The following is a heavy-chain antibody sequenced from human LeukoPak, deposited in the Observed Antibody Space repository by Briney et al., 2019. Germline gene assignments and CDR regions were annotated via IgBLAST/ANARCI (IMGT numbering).Heavy chain of an antibody. V-gene: IGHV3-23*01. CDR1: GFTFSSYA. CDR2: ISGSGGST. Sequence: GGSLRLSCAASGFTFSSYAMSWVRQAQGKGLEWVSDISGSGGSTYYADSVKGRFTISRDNSKNTLYLQMNSLRAEDTAVYYCAKDSAVHSSGWYQHLWGQGTLVTVSS. J-gene: IGHJ5*02. D-gene: IGHD6-19*01. CDR3: AKDSAVHSSGWYQHL.